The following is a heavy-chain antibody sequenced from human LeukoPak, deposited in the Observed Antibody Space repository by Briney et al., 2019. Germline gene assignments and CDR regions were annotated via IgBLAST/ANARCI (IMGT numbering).Heavy chain of an antibody. CDR3: ARGGNILTGYYIDYYYYYMDV. CDR2: IIPIFGTA. CDR1: GGTFSSYA. D-gene: IGHD3-9*01. V-gene: IGHV1-69*06. Sequence: SVKVSCKASGGTFSSYAISWVRQAPGQGLEWMGGIIPIFGTANYAQKFQGRVTITADKFTSTAYMELSSLRSEDTAVYYCARGGNILTGYYIDYYYYYMDVWGKGTTVTISS. J-gene: IGHJ6*03.